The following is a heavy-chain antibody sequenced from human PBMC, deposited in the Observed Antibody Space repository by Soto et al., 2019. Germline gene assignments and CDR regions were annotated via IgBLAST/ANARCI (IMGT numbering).Heavy chain of an antibody. CDR3: ARPNYYDSSGYYSDGMDV. CDR2: IDPSDSYT. Sequence: PGESLKISCKGSGYSFTSYWISWVRQMPGKGLEWMGRIDPSDSYTNYSPSFQGHVTISADKSISTAYLQWSSLKASDTAMYYCARPNYYDSSGYYSDGMDVWGQGTTVTVSS. D-gene: IGHD3-22*01. V-gene: IGHV5-10-1*01. J-gene: IGHJ6*02. CDR1: GYSFTSYW.